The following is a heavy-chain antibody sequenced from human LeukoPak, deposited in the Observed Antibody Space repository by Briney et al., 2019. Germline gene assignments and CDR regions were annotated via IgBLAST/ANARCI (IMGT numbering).Heavy chain of an antibody. Sequence: GGSLRLSCAASGFSFSDYYMSWIRQTPGRGLECVSYISTGASATHYTDSVRGRFSISRDNAKSSLYLQMTSLRVEDTAVYYCARARRYADGSGYHYYFDSWGQGTLVTVTS. CDR3: ARARRYADGSGYHYYFDS. CDR2: ISTGASAT. J-gene: IGHJ4*02. D-gene: IGHD3-22*01. CDR1: GFSFSDYY. V-gene: IGHV3-11*01.